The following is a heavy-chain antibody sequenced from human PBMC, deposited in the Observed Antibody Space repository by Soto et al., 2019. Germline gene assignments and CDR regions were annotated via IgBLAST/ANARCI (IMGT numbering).Heavy chain of an antibody. CDR2: IYLGDSET. CDR3: ARLGYTGRWVRGWFDP. D-gene: IGHD5-18*01. Sequence: GESLKISCKASGNSLSNNWIVWVRQLPGKGLEWMGIIYLGDSETTYSPTFQGQVTISADRSTSTAHLQWSSLKASDTAMYYCARLGYTGRWVRGWFDPWGQGTLVTGSS. V-gene: IGHV5-51*01. J-gene: IGHJ5*02. CDR1: GNSLSNNW.